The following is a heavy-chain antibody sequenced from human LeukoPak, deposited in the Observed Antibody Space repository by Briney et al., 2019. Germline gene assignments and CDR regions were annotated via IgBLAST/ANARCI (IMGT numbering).Heavy chain of an antibody. Sequence: PGGSLRLSCAASGFTFSSYAMSWVRQVPGKGLEWVSAISGSGGSTYYADSVKGRFTISRDNSKNTLYLQMNSLRAEDTAVYYCAKACDIVVVPAAMGPGNYYYYGMDVWGQGTTVTVSS. CDR3: AKACDIVVVPAAMGPGNYYYYGMDV. CDR1: GFTFSSYA. CDR2: ISGSGGST. V-gene: IGHV3-23*01. J-gene: IGHJ6*02. D-gene: IGHD2-2*01.